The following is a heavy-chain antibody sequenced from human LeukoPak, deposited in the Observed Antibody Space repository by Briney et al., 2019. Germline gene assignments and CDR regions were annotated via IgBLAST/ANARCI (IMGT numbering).Heavy chain of an antibody. J-gene: IGHJ4*02. CDR2: IIPIFGTA. CDR1: GGTFSSYA. CDR3: ARAGVKNYYGSGSPFDY. V-gene: IGHV1-69*13. Sequence: SVKVSCKASGGTFSSYATSWVRQAPGQGLEWMGGIIPIFGTANYAQKFQGRVTITADESTSTAYMELSSLRSEDTAVYYCARAGVKNYYGSGSPFDYWGQGALVTVSS. D-gene: IGHD3-10*01.